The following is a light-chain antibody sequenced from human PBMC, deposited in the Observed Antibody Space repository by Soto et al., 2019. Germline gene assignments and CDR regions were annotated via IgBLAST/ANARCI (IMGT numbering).Light chain of an antibody. V-gene: IGLV8-61*01. CDR2: STN. CDR3: GLYMGSGTVG. Sequence: QAVVTQEPSFSVSPGGTVTLTCGLSSGSVSTSYYPSWYQQTPGQAPRTLIYSTNTRSSGVPDRFSGSILGNKAALTITGAQADDESDYYCGLYMGSGTVGFGGGTKRTVL. CDR1: SGSVSTSYY. J-gene: IGLJ2*01.